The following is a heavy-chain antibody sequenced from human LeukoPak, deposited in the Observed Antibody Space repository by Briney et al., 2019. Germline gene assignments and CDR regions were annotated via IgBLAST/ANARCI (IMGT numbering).Heavy chain of an antibody. Sequence: SETLSLTCAVYGGSLSGYYWSWIRQSPEKGLEWIGEINYSGSTKYNPSLKSRVTISVDTSKNQFSLKLRSVTAADTAVYYCARHVTISGPYDASDIWGQGTMVTVSP. CDR2: INYSGST. CDR1: GGSLSGYY. D-gene: IGHD5-24*01. J-gene: IGHJ3*02. V-gene: IGHV4-34*01. CDR3: ARHVTISGPYDASDI.